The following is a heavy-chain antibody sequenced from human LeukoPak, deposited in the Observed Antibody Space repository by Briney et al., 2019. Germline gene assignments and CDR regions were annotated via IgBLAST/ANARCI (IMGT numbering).Heavy chain of an antibody. V-gene: IGHV4-31*03. Sequence: PSETLSLTCTVSGGSISSGGYYWSWIRQHPGKGLEWIGYIYYSGSTYYNPSLKSRVTISVDTSKNQFSLKLSSVTAADTAVYYCAREPIVVVVAATSYYYYYGMDVWGKGTTGTVSS. D-gene: IGHD2-15*01. CDR2: IYYSGST. J-gene: IGHJ6*04. CDR3: AREPIVVVVAATSYYYYYGMDV. CDR1: GGSISSGGYY.